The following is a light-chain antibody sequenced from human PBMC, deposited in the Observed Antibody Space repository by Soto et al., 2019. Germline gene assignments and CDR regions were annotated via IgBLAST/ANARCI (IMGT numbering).Light chain of an antibody. CDR1: SSDVGGYHY. J-gene: IGLJ1*01. Sequence: QSALTQPASVSGSPGQSITISCTGTSSDVGGYHYVSWYQQHPGKAPKLMIYDVSNRPSGGSNRFSGSMSGNTASLTISGLQAEDEDDSSCSSYTSSSTLYVFGTGTTLTVL. CDR2: DVS. CDR3: SSYTSSSTLYV. V-gene: IGLV2-14*01.